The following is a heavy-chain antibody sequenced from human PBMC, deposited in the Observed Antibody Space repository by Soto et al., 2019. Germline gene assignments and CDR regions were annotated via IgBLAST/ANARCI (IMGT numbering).Heavy chain of an antibody. CDR1: GGSISSSSYY. CDR2: IYYSGST. Sequence: SETLSLTCTVSGGSISSSSYYWGWIRQPPGKGLEWIGSIYYSGSTYYNPSLKSRVTISVDTSKNQFSLKLSSVTAADTAVYYCARNPLGYCSGGSCHPFDYWGQGTLVTVSS. CDR3: ARNPLGYCSGGSCHPFDY. D-gene: IGHD2-15*01. J-gene: IGHJ4*02. V-gene: IGHV4-39*01.